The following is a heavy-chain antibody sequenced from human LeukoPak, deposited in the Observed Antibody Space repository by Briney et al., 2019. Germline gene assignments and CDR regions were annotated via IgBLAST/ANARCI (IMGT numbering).Heavy chain of an antibody. CDR2: INTNTGNP. CDR3: AREMDSGSYSPFDY. J-gene: IGHJ4*02. D-gene: IGHD1-26*01. V-gene: IGHV7-4-1*02. CDR1: GYTFTSYA. Sequence: ASVKVSCKASGYTFTSYATNWVRQAPGQGLEWMGWINTNTGNPTYAQGFTGRFVFSLDTSVSTAYLQISSLKAEDTAVYYCAREMDSGSYSPFDYWGQGTLVTVSS.